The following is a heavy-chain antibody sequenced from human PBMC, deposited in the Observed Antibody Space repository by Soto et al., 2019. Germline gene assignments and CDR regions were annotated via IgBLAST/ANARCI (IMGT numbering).Heavy chain of an antibody. J-gene: IGHJ4*02. CDR1: GGTFSNYA. Sequence: QVQLVQSGAEVKKPGSSVKVSCKASGGTFSNYAINWVRQAPGQGLEWMGGIIPIHDTIDYARKFRGRVTISVDESTGTAYKELSSLRSEDTSIYYCATDRRDGDNPFDYWGQGTLVTVSS. CDR2: IIPIHDTI. CDR3: ATDRRDGDNPFDY. V-gene: IGHV1-69*01.